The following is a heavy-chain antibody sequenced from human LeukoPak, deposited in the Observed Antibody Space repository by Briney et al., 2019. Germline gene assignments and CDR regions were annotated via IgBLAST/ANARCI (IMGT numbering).Heavy chain of an antibody. CDR1: GGSFSGYW. V-gene: IGHV4-34*01. D-gene: IGHD3-3*01. CDR2: ISHSGST. Sequence: SETLSLTCAVYGGSFSGYWWNWIRQPPGKGLEWIGEISHSGSTNYIPSLKSRVTISVDTSKNQFSLKLSSVTAADTAVYYCARVEGWDYDFWSGYYKTREFDYWGQGTLVTVSS. J-gene: IGHJ4*02. CDR3: ARVEGWDYDFWSGYYKTREFDY.